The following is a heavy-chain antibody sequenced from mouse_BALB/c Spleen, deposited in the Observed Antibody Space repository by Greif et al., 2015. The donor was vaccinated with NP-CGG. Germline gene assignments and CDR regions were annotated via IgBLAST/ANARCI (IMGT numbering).Heavy chain of an antibody. CDR1: CYTFSSYW. CDR2: ILPGSGST. CDR3: ASPSTMITVFYFDY. V-gene: IGHV1-9*01. Sequence: QVQLQQSGAELMKPGASVKIPCKATCYTFSSYWIEWVKQRPGHGLEWIGEILPGSGSTNYNEKFKGKATFTADTSSNTAYTQLRTLTSEVSAVYYCASPSTMITVFYFDYWRQGTSLTVSS. J-gene: IGHJ2*02. D-gene: IGHD2-4*01.